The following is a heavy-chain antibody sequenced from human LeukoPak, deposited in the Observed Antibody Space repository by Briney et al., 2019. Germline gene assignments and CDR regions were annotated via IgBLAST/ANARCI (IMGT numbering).Heavy chain of an antibody. CDR2: IYYSGST. CDR1: GGSISSYY. J-gene: IGHJ4*02. V-gene: IGHV4-59*01. CDR3: ARGNCNYARNFDY. Sequence: SGTLSLTCTVSGGSISSYYWSWIRQPPRKGLEWIGYIYYSGSTNYNPSLKSRVTISVDTSKNQFSLKLSSVTAADTAVYYCARGNCNYARNFDYWGQGTLVTVSS. D-gene: IGHD1-7*01.